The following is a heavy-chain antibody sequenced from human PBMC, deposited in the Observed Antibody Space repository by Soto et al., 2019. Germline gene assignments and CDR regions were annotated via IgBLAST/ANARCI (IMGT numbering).Heavy chain of an antibody. J-gene: IGHJ5*02. D-gene: IGHD2-21*02. V-gene: IGHV4-39*01. CDR3: ARRWVVVVTAIGWFDP. CDR1: GGSISSSSYY. CDR2: IYYSGST. Sequence: QLQLQESGPGLVKPSETLSLTCTVSGGSISSSSYYWGWIRQPPGKGLEWIGSIYYSGSTYYNPSTNGRVTISVDTSKNQFSLKLSSVTAADTAVYYCARRWVVVVTAIGWFDPWGQGTLVTVSS.